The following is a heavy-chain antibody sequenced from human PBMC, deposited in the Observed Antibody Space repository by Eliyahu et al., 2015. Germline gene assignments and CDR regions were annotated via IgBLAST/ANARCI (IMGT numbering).Heavy chain of an antibody. D-gene: IGHD4/OR15-4a*01. V-gene: IGHV3-11*01. CDR1: GFXFSDYY. CDR2: ISDGGRRI. J-gene: IGHJ4*02. CDR3: ARDSIYGGSALSL. Sequence: QVQLVESGGGLVKPGGSLRLSCAASGFXFSDYYMAWIRQAPGRGLEWLSYISDGGRRIFYADSVKGRFTISRDDANKSVHLQMSSLRAEDTAIYYCARDSIYGGSALSLWGQGTLVTVSS.